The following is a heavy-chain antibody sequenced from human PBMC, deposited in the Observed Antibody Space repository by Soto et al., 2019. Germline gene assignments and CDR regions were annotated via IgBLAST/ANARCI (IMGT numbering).Heavy chain of an antibody. Sequence: EVQLLESGGGLVQPGGSLRLSCAASGFTFSSYAMSWVRQAPGKGLEWVSAISGSGGSTYYADSVKGRFTISRDNSKNTLYLQMNRLRAEDTAVYYCAKDQETYYDYVWGSLLCAFDIWGQGTMVTVSS. J-gene: IGHJ3*02. V-gene: IGHV3-23*01. CDR1: GFTFSSYA. D-gene: IGHD3-16*01. CDR2: ISGSGGST. CDR3: AKDQETYYDYVWGSLLCAFDI.